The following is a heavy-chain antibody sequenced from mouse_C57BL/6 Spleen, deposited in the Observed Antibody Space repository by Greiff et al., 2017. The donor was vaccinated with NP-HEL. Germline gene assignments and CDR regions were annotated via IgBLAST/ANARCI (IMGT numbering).Heavy chain of an antibody. CDR2: ISSGSSTI. CDR3: ARRRGYCAMDY. J-gene: IGHJ4*01. Sequence: EVMLVESGGGLVKPGGSLKLSCAASGFTFSDYGMHWVRQAPEKGLEWVAYISSGSSTIYYADTVKGRFTISRDNAKNTLFLQMPSLRSEDTAMYCCARRRGYCAMDYWGQGTSVTVSS. V-gene: IGHV5-17*01. CDR1: GFTFSDYG.